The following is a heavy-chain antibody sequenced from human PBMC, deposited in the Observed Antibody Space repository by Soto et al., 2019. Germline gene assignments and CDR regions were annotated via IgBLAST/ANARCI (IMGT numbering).Heavy chain of an antibody. CDR3: ARDIYYDNSGYYSLNWFER. CDR1: GGTFSSYA. Sequence: SVKVSCKASGGTFSSYAISWVRQAPGQGLEWMGGIIPIFGTANYAQKFQGRVTITADESTSTAYMELSSLRSEDTAVYYCARDIYYDNSGYYSLNWFERLGQGTLVIVSS. CDR2: IIPIFGTA. D-gene: IGHD3-22*01. V-gene: IGHV1-69*13. J-gene: IGHJ5*02.